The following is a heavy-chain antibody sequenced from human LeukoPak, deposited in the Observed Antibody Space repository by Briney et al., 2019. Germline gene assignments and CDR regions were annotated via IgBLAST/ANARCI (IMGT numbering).Heavy chain of an antibody. CDR2: IYYSGST. V-gene: IGHV4-39*01. J-gene: IGHJ4*02. CDR1: GGSISSSSYY. Sequence: TSETLSLTCTVSGGSISSSSYYWGWIRQPPGKGLEWIGSIYYSGSTYYNPSLKSRVTISVDTSKNQFSLKLSSVTAADTAVNYRARHPRPRSWVDYWGQGTLVTVSS. CDR3: ARHPRPRSWVDY. D-gene: IGHD6-13*01.